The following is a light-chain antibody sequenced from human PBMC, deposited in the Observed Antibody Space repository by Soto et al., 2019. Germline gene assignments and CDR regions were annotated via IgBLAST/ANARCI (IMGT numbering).Light chain of an antibody. CDR3: QQYGGSPLS. V-gene: IGKV3-20*01. CDR2: GAS. CDR1: QSVNSKY. Sequence: DIVLTQSPDTLSLSPGERATLSCRASQSVNSKYLAWYQQKPGQAPRLLIHGASTRTTGIPDRFSGSGSGTDFTLTISRLEPEDFAVYYCQQYGGSPLSFGGGTKVEIK. J-gene: IGKJ4*01.